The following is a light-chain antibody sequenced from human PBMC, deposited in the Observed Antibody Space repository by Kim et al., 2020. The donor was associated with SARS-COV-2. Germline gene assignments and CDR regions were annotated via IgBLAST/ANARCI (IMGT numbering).Light chain of an antibody. CDR3: QQSYTPPYT. J-gene: IGKJ2*01. CDR2: AAS. CDR1: QTILTY. V-gene: IGKV1-39*01. Sequence: SAPVGDTVNITCLASQTILTYLNWYQHKSGKAPKLLIYAASGLHAGVPSWFSGSGSGTHFTLSIGTLQPEDSALYYCQQSYTPPYTFGQGTSWRSN.